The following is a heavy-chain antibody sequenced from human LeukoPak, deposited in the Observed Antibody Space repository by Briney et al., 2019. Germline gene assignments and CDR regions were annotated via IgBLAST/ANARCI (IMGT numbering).Heavy chain of an antibody. V-gene: IGHV3-33*01. CDR1: GFTFSSYG. D-gene: IGHD3-22*01. CDR3: ARVADYYDSSGYYYGEYFQH. J-gene: IGHJ1*01. CDR2: IWYDGSNK. Sequence: GRSLRLSCAASGFTFSSYGMHWVRQAPGKGLEWVAVIWYDGSNKYYADSVKGRFTIPRDNSKNTLYLQMNSLRAEDTAVYYCARVADYYDSSGYYYGEYFQHWGQGTLVTVSS.